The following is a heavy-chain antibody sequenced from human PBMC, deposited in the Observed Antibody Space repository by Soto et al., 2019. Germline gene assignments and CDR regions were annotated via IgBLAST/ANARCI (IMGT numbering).Heavy chain of an antibody. J-gene: IGHJ4*02. CDR1: GGSISSYY. V-gene: IGHV4-59*08. Sequence: SETLSLTCTVSGGSISSYYWSWIRQPPGKGLEWIGYIYYSGSANYNPSLKSRVTISVDTSKNHFSLKLSSVTAADTAVYYCARHLGKGYFDYWGQGTLVTRLL. CDR2: IYYSGSA. CDR3: ARHLGKGYFDY.